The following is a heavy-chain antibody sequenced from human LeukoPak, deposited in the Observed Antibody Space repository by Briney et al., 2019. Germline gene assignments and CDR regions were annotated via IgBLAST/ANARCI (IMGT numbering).Heavy chain of an antibody. CDR1: GFTFSNYA. Sequence: GGSLRLSCAASGFTFSNYAMHWVRQAPGKGLEWVAVISYDGSNKYYADSVKGRFTISRDNSQNTLYLQMSSLRAEDTAVYFCARVGSTVLLYDAFDIWGQGTMVTVSS. J-gene: IGHJ3*02. V-gene: IGHV3-30-3*01. D-gene: IGHD4-17*01. CDR3: ARVGSTVLLYDAFDI. CDR2: ISYDGSNK.